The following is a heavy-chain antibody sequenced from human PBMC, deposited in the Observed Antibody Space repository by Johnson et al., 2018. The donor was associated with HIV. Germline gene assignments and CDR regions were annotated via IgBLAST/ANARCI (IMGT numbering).Heavy chain of an antibody. CDR2: IKSKTDGGTT. J-gene: IGHJ3*02. Sequence: VQLVESGGGVVRPGGSLRLSCAASQFTFSDYGMHWVRQAPGKGLEWVGRIKSKTDGGTTDYAAPVKGRFTISRDDSKNTLYLQMNSLKTEDTAVYYCAREGVEGAFDIWGQGTMVTVSS. CDR1: QFTFSDYG. V-gene: IGHV3-15*01. CDR3: AREGVEGAFDI. D-gene: IGHD2-15*01.